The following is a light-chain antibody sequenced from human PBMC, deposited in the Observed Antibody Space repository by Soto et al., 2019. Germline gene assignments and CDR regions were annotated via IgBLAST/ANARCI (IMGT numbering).Light chain of an antibody. CDR1: QDIRTS. J-gene: IGKJ3*01. CDR2: GAS. CDR3: QHYHNLPPFT. V-gene: IGKV1-33*01. Sequence: DIQMTQSPSSLSASVGGRVSITCQASQDIRTSLSWSQQKPGRAPKLLIYGASNLETGVPSRFRGSGSGTDFTFTISSLQPEDIATYYCQHYHNLPPFTFGPGTKVDIQ.